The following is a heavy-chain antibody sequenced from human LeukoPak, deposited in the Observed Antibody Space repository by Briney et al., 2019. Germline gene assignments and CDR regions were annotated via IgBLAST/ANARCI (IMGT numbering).Heavy chain of an antibody. CDR2: INSDGSST. CDR3: ARGYYDRSGYRFDY. Sequence: GGSLRFSCAASGFTFSNYWMHWVRHAPGKGLVWVSRINSDGSSTSYADSVKGRFTISRDNAKNTLYLQMNSLRAEDTAVYYCARGYYDRSGYRFDYWGQGTLSPSPQ. J-gene: IGHJ4*02. V-gene: IGHV3-74*01. D-gene: IGHD3-22*01. CDR1: GFTFSNYW.